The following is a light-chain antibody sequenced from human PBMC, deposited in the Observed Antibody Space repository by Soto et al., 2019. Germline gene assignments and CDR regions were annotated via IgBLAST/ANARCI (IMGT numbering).Light chain of an antibody. Sequence: DVVMTQSPLSLPVTLGQPASISCRSSQSLAYVDGNTYLNWFQQRPGQSTRRLIYQVSNRDSGVPDRFSGSGSGTDFTLNISRVEAADVGVYYCMQGTHWPPYTFGPGTQLEIK. CDR3: MQGTHWPPYT. CDR2: QVS. V-gene: IGKV2-30*01. CDR1: QSLAYVDGNTY. J-gene: IGKJ2*01.